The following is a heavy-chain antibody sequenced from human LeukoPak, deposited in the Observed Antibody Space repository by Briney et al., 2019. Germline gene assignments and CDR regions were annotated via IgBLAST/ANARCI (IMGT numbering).Heavy chain of an antibody. CDR2: IYSGGST. D-gene: IGHD3-10*01. Sequence: GGSLRLSCAASGFTVSSNHMSWVRQAPGKGLEWVSIIYSGGSTYYADSVKGRFTISRDNSKNTLYLQMNSLRAEDTAVYYCVREGMVRGVINYYYGMDVWGQGTTVTVSS. CDR3: VREGMVRGVINYYYGMDV. V-gene: IGHV3-66*01. CDR1: GFTVSSNH. J-gene: IGHJ6*02.